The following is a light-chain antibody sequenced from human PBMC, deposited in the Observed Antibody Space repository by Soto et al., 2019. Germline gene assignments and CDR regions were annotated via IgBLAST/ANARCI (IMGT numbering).Light chain of an antibody. Sequence: QSVLTQPASVSGSPGQSITISCTGTSSDGGGYNYVSWYQQHSGTAPKLMIYDVSNRPSGVSNRFSGSKSGNTASLTISGLQAEDEADYYCGSYASSSTLYVFGTGTKVTVL. CDR1: SSDGGGYNY. J-gene: IGLJ1*01. V-gene: IGLV2-14*01. CDR2: DVS. CDR3: GSYASSSTLYV.